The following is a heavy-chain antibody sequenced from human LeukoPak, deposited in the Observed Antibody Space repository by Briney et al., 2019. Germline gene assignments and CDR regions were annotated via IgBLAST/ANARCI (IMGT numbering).Heavy chain of an antibody. Sequence: GGSLRLSCSASGFTFSSYAMHWVRQAPGKGLEYVSAISSNGGSTYYADSVKGRFTISRDNSKNTLYLQMSSLRDEDMAVYYCARLLSSGSTRRIYEYWGQGTLVTVSS. V-gene: IGHV3-64D*06. D-gene: IGHD6-6*01. CDR3: ARLLSSGSTRRIYEY. CDR1: GFTFSSYA. CDR2: ISSNGGST. J-gene: IGHJ4*02.